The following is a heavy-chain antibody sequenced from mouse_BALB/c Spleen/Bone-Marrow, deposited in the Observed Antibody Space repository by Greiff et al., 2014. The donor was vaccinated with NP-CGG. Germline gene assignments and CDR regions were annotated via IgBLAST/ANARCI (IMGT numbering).Heavy chain of an antibody. CDR1: GFSLTNYG. J-gene: IGHJ4*01. CDR3: ARITTATGAMDY. V-gene: IGHV2-9*02. Sequence: QVQLKHSGPGLVAPSQSLSITCTVSGFSLTNYGVHWVRQPPGKGLEWLGVIWADGSTNYNSALMSRLSISKDNSKSQVFFKMNNLQTDDTAMYYCARITTATGAMDYWGQGTSVTVSS. D-gene: IGHD1-2*01. CDR2: IWADGST.